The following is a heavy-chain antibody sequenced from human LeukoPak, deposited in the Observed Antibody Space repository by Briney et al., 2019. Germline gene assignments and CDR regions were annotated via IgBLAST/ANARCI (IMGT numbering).Heavy chain of an antibody. CDR1: GFTFSSYA. D-gene: IGHD4-17*01. J-gene: IGHJ4*02. Sequence: GGSLRLSCAAPGFTFSSYAMSWVRQAPGKGLEWVSAISGSGGSTYYADSVKVRFTISRDNSKNTLYLQMNSLRAEDTAVYYCAKDTTVTTRGVDYWGQGTLVTVSS. CDR3: AKDTTVTTRGVDY. CDR2: ISGSGGST. V-gene: IGHV3-23*01.